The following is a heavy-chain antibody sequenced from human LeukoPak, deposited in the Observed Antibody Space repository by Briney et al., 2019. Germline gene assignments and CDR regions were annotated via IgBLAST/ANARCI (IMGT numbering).Heavy chain of an antibody. CDR2: IYYSGST. J-gene: IGHJ4*02. CDR1: GGSISSYY. V-gene: IGHV4-59*12. CDR3: ARGPPPDFDY. Sequence: SETLSLTCTVPGGSISSYYWSWIRQPPGKGLEWIGYIYYSGSTNYNPSLKSRVTISVDTSKNQFSLKLNSVTAADTAVYYCARGPPPDFDYWGRGTLVTVSS.